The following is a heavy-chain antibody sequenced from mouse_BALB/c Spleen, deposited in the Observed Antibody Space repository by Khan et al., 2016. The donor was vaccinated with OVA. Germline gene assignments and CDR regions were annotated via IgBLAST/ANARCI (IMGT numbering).Heavy chain of an antibody. CDR3: ADHLTGSFAY. V-gene: IGHV5-6*01. CDR1: GFTFSSYS. J-gene: IGHJ3*01. CDR2: ISSGGDYT. D-gene: IGHD4-1*01. Sequence: EVELVESGGDLVKPGGSPKLSCAASGFTFSSYSMSWVRQTPDKRLEWVASISSGGDYTYYPDSVKGRFTISRDNAKNTLNLQMSDLKSEDTAMYYCADHLTGSFAYWGQGTLVTVSA.